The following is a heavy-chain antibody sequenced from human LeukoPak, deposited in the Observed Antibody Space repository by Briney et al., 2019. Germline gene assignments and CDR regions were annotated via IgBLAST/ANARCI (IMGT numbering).Heavy chain of an antibody. J-gene: IGHJ4*02. CDR2: IRGDTGDT. V-gene: IGHV1-2*02. CDR3: ARVRGNSCVY. CDR1: GYTLSDYY. Sequence: ASVTVSCKTSGYTLSDYYMHWVRQAPGQGLEWMGWIRGDTGDTDSPQKFQGRVTMTRDTSTNTAYMELSRLTYDDTAMYFCARVRGNSCVYWGQGTLVTVSS. D-gene: IGHD6-13*01.